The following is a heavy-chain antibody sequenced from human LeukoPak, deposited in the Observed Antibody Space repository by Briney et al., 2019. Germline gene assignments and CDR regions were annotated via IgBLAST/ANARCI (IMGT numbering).Heavy chain of an antibody. J-gene: IGHJ6*03. CDR2: MNPNSGNT. Sequence: ASVKVSCKASGYTFTSYDINWVRQATGQGLEWMGWMNPNSGNTGYAQKFQGRVTMTRNTSISTAYMELSSLRSEDTAVYYCARGSTATRHKTYYDFWSGYYLGYYYYYMDVWGKGTTVTVSS. D-gene: IGHD3-3*01. CDR3: ARGSTATRHKTYYDFWSGYYLGYYYYYMDV. CDR1: GYTFTSYD. V-gene: IGHV1-8*01.